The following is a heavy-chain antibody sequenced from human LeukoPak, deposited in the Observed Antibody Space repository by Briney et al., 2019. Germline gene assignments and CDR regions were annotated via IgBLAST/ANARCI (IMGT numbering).Heavy chain of an antibody. CDR2: INPNSGGT. Sequence: ASAKVSCKASGYTFTGYYMHWVRQAPGQGLEWVGWINPNSGGTNYAQKFQGWVTMTRDTSISTAYMELSRLKSDDTAVYYCARGSCSGGSCWGFDYWGQGTLVTVSS. CDR3: ARGSCSGGSCWGFDY. CDR1: GYTFTGYY. V-gene: IGHV1-2*04. D-gene: IGHD2-15*01. J-gene: IGHJ4*02.